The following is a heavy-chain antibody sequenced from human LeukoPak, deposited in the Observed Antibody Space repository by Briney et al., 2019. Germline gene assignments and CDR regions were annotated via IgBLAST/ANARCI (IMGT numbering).Heavy chain of an antibody. V-gene: IGHV4-4*07. CDR2: IYTSGST. CDR1: GGSISGDY. D-gene: IGHD6-19*01. CDR3: ARASGWSFDY. Sequence: PSETLSLTCTVSGGSISGDYWSWIRQPAGTGLEWIGRIYTSGSTIYNPSLKSRVTMSVDTSKNQFSLRLRSVTAADTAVYYCARASGWSFDYWGQGTLVSVSS. J-gene: IGHJ4*02.